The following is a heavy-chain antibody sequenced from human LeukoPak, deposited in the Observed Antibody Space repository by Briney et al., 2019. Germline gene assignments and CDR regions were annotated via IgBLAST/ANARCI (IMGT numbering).Heavy chain of an antibody. CDR3: ARSEVVAADWYFDL. CDR1: GGTFSSYA. J-gene: IGHJ2*01. CDR2: IIPILGIA. Sequence: SVKVSCKASGGTFSSYAISWVRQAPGQGLEWMGRIIPILGIANYAQKFQGRVTITADKSTSTAYMELSSLRSEDTAVYYCARSEVVAADWYFDLWGRGTLVTVSS. D-gene: IGHD2-15*01. V-gene: IGHV1-69*04.